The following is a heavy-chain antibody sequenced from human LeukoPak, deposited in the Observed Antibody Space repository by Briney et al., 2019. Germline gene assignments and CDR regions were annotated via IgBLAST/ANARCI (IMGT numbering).Heavy chain of an antibody. J-gene: IGHJ4*02. D-gene: IGHD5-12*01. V-gene: IGHV3-30*18. Sequence: PGRSLRLSCAASGFTFSSYGMHWVRQAPGKGLEWVAVISYDGSNKYYADSVKGRFTISRDNSKNTLYLQMNSLRAEDTAVYYCAKDRYSGYDSAVDCWGQGTLVTVSS. CDR3: AKDRYSGYDSAVDC. CDR1: GFTFSSYG. CDR2: ISYDGSNK.